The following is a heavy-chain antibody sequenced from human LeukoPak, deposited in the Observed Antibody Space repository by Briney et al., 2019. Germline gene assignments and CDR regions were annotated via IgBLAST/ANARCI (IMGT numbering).Heavy chain of an antibody. J-gene: IGHJ5*02. V-gene: IGHV1-69*13. CDR1: GGTFTNYA. CDR3: ATERGISMTADFSS. D-gene: IGHD3-22*01. CDR2: IISIFGTT. Sequence: SVKVSCKASGGTFTNYAINWVRRAPGQGLEWMGGIISIFGTTNYAQKFQGRVTITADESTSAAYMEITSLSSEDTALYYCATERGISMTADFSSWGQGTLVTVSS.